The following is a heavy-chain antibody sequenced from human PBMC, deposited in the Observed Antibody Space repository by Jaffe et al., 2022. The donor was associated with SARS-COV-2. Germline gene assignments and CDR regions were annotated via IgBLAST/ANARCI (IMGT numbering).Heavy chain of an antibody. CDR3: AREGTTVTSSFDY. Sequence: QVQLVESGGGVVQPGRSLRLSCAASGFTFSSYAMHWVRQAPGKGLEWVAVISYDGSNKYYADSVKGRFTISRDNSKNTLYLQMNSLRAEDTAVYYCAREGTTVTSSFDYWGQGTLVTVSS. CDR1: GFTFSSYA. J-gene: IGHJ4*02. V-gene: IGHV3-30*04. CDR2: ISYDGSNK. D-gene: IGHD4-17*01.